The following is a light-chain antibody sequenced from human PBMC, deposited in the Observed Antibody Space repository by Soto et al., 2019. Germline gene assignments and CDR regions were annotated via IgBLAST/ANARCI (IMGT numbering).Light chain of an antibody. CDR1: SSNIGSNS. CDR2: ADN. J-gene: IGLJ1*01. V-gene: IGLV1-44*01. Sequence: QSVLTQPPSASGTPGQRVSISCSGSSSNIGSNSVQWHQQLPGTAPNHLIYADNQRPSGVPDRFSGSKSGTSASLAITGLQSGDEADYYCAAWDDSLNGFVFGTGTKVTVL. CDR3: AAWDDSLNGFV.